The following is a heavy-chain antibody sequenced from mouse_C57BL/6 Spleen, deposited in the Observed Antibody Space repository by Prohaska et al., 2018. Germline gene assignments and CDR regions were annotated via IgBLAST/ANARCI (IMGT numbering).Heavy chain of an antibody. CDR2: IDPETGGT. Sequence: GAELVRPGASVTLSCKASGYTFTDYEMHWVKQTPVHGLEWIGAIDPETGGTAYNQKFKGKAILTADKSSSTAYMELRSLTSEDSAVYYCTRPVITTVVDYWGQGTTLTVSS. CDR3: TRPVITTVVDY. J-gene: IGHJ2*01. D-gene: IGHD1-1*01. CDR1: GYTFTDYE. V-gene: IGHV1-15*01.